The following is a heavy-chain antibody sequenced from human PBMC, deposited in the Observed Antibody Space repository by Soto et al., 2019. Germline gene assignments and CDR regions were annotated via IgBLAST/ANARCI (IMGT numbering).Heavy chain of an antibody. V-gene: IGHV1-58*01. Sequence: SVKVSCKASGFTFTSSDVQWVRQARGQRLEWIGWIVVGSGNTNYAQKFQERVTITRDMSTSTAYMELSSLRSEDTAVYYCAATTVMKAIFHPYYYYGMDVWGQGTTVTVSS. CDR2: IVVGSGNT. J-gene: IGHJ6*02. CDR1: GFTFTSSD. D-gene: IGHD4-4*01. CDR3: AATTVMKAIFHPYYYYGMDV.